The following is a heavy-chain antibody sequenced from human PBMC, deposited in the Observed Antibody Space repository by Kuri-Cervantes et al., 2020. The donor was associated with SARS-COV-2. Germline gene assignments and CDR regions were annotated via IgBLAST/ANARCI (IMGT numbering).Heavy chain of an antibody. D-gene: IGHD1-7*01. V-gene: IGHV4-30-4*01. CDR2: IYCSGTT. J-gene: IGHJ5*02. CDR3: VSTETGNTNWFDP. CDR1: GASLSSADFY. Sequence: SCTVSGASLSSADFYWSWIRQPPGKGLEWIGYIYCSGTTYYNPSLQSRVTISVDTSKNQFSLKLTSVTVADTAVYYCVSTETGNTNWFDPWGQGTLVTVSS.